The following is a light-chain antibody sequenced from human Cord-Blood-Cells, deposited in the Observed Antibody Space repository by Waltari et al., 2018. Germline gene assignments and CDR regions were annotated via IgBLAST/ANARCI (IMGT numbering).Light chain of an antibody. V-gene: IGKV4-1*01. Sequence: DIVMTQSPDSLAVSLGERATINCKSSQSVLYSSNNKNYLAWYQQKPGQPPKLLIYWASTRESGVPDRSRGSGSGTDFTLTISSLQAEDVAVYYCQQYYSTPPSVGQGTKLEIK. CDR1: QSVLYSSNNKNY. CDR2: WAS. CDR3: QQYYSTPPS. J-gene: IGKJ2*01.